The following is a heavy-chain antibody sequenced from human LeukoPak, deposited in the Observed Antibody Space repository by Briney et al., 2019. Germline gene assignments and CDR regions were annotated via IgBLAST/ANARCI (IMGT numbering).Heavy chain of an antibody. V-gene: IGHV2-5*02. J-gene: IGHJ5*02. Sequence: SGPTLVKPTQTLTLTSTFSGFSLSTSGVGVGWIRQPPGKALEWLALIYWDDDKRYSPSLKSRLTITKDTSKNQVVLTMTNMDPVDTATYYCAHRRGYDFWSGYRETNWFDPWGQGTLVTVSS. CDR1: GFSLSTSGVG. CDR3: AHRRGYDFWSGYRETNWFDP. CDR2: IYWDDDK. D-gene: IGHD3-3*01.